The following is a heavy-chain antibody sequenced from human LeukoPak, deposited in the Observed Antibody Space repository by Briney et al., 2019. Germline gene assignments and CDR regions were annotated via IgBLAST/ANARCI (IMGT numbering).Heavy chain of an antibody. CDR3: ARLKDTAVAYYTGMDV. Sequence: SETLSLTCTVSAAPISSYYWSWIRQPPGKGLEWIGYIYYSGSTNYNPSLKSRVAISVDTSKNQVSLRLSSVTAADTAVYYCARLKDTAVAYYTGMDVWGQGTTVTVSS. V-gene: IGHV4-59*08. J-gene: IGHJ6*02. D-gene: IGHD5-18*01. CDR2: IYYSGST. CDR1: AAPISSYY.